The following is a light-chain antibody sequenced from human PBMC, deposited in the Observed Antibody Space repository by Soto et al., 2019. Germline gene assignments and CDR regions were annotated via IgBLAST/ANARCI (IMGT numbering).Light chain of an antibody. CDR2: GAF. V-gene: IGKV3-20*01. Sequence: IVMTQSPATLSVFPGERATLSCRASQSVSSSYLAWYQQKPGQAPRLLIYGAFNRATGIPDRFSGSGSGTDFTLTFSRLEPEDFAVYYCQQYGDSPATFGPETKVDIK. CDR3: QQYGDSPAT. J-gene: IGKJ3*01. CDR1: QSVSSSY.